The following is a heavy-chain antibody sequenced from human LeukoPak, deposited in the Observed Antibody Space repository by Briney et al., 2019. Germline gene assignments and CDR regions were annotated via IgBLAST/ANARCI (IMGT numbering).Heavy chain of an antibody. Sequence: PGGSLRLSCAASGFTFNSYSMNWVRQAPGKGLEWVSSISSSSSYIYYADSVKGRFTISRDNAKNSLYLQMNSLRAEDTAVYYCAREVTGYQLLARRYNWFDPWGQGTLVTVSS. J-gene: IGHJ5*02. CDR1: GFTFNSYS. CDR3: AREVTGYQLLARRYNWFDP. V-gene: IGHV3-21*01. CDR2: ISSSSSYI. D-gene: IGHD2-2*01.